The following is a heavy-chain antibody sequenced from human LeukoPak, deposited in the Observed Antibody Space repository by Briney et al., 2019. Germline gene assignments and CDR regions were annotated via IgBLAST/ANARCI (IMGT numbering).Heavy chain of an antibody. Sequence: PGGSLRLSCAASEFTFVRYAMNWVRQAPGKGLEWVSYISSSSFKIGYADSVKGRFTISRDNSKNSLYLQMDSLRVEDTAVYYCVRDPSYGSSWYYYMDAWGKGTTVTVSS. CDR1: EFTFVRYA. V-gene: IGHV3-48*04. CDR2: ISSSSFKI. D-gene: IGHD6-13*01. CDR3: VRDPSYGSSWYYYMDA. J-gene: IGHJ6*03.